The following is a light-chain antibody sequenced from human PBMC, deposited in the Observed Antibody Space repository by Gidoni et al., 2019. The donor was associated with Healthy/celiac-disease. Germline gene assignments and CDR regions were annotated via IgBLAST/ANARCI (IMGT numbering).Light chain of an antibody. CDR2: AAS. Sequence: DIQLTQSPSFLSASVGDRVTITCRARQGISSYLAWYQQKPGKAPKLLIYAASTLQSGVPSRFSGSGSGTDFTLTISSLQPEDFATYYCQQLNSYPLFTFGPGTKVDIK. CDR3: QQLNSYPLFT. J-gene: IGKJ3*01. V-gene: IGKV1-9*01. CDR1: QGISSY.